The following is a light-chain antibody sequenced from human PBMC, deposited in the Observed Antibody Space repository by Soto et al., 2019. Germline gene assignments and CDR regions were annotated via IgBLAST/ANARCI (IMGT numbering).Light chain of an antibody. J-gene: IGKJ4*01. CDR2: DAS. CDR1: QDISNY. V-gene: IGKV1-33*01. Sequence: DIQMTQSPSSLSASVGDRVTITCQASQDISNYLNWYQQKPGKAPKLLIYDASNLETGVPSRFSGSGSGTDFTFTIRGLQPEDTATYYCQQYENPLLTFGGGTKVEIK. CDR3: QQYENPLLT.